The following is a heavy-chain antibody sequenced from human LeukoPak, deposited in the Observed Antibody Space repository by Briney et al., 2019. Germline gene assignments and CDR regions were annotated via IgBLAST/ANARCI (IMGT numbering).Heavy chain of an antibody. V-gene: IGHV5-51*01. CDR3: AKIGLEMKLMGHFDH. J-gene: IGHJ4*02. Sequence: GESLKISCKGSGYSFTSYWIGWVRQMPGKGLEWMGIIYPGDSDTRYSPSFQGQVTISADKSISTAYLQWSSLKASDTAIYYCAKIGLEMKLMGHFDHWGQGALVTVSS. D-gene: IGHD3/OR15-3a*01. CDR2: IYPGDSDT. CDR1: GYSFTSYW.